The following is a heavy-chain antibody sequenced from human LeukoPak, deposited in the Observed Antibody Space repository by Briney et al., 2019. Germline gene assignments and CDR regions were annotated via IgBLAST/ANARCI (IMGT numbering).Heavy chain of an antibody. D-gene: IGHD6-6*01. J-gene: IGHJ4*02. CDR2: ISSSSSYI. CDR1: GFTLSSYS. Sequence: GGSLRLSCAASGFTLSSYSMNWVRQAPGKGLEWVSSISSSSSYIYYADSVKGRFTISRDNAKNSLYLQMNSLRAEDTAVYYCARDFQQLVDYWDQGTLVTVSS. V-gene: IGHV3-21*01. CDR3: ARDFQQLVDY.